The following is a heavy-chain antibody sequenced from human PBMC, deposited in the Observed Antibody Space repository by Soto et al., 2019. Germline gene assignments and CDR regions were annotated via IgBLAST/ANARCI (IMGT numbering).Heavy chain of an antibody. D-gene: IGHD2-2*01. CDR1: GGTVSSYA. CDR2: IIPIFGTA. V-gene: IGHV1-69*01. CDR3: ARASPAETLALDY. Sequence: VKVSCKASGGTVSSYAISWVRQAPGQGLEWMGGIIPIFGTANYAQKFQGRVTITADESTSTAYMELSSLRSEDTAVYYCARASPAETLALDYWGQGTLVTVSS. J-gene: IGHJ4*02.